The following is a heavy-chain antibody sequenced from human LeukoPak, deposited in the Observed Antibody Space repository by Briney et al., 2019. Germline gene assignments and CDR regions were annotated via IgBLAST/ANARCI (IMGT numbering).Heavy chain of an antibody. V-gene: IGHV4-59*01. D-gene: IGHD3-22*01. J-gene: IGHJ2*01. CDR2: IYYTGTT. CDR3: ARDYDSRGLWHFDL. Sequence: PSGTLSLTCTVSCASISDYYWSWILQPPGKGLEWIGYIYYTGTTKYNPSLTSRVTISIDTSKSQFSLKLRSVTAADTAVYYCARDYDSRGLWHFDLGGRGTLVTVSS. CDR1: CASISDYY.